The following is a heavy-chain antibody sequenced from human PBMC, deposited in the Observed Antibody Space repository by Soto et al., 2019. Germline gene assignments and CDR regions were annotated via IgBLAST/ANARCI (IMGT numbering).Heavy chain of an antibody. V-gene: IGHV3-53*02. CDR3: ASLAVAEGFDP. D-gene: IGHD6-19*01. Sequence: EVQLVETGGGLIQPGGSLRLSCAASGFSVSNNYMSWVRQAPGKGLEWVSIIHAGGSTYYADSVNGRFTISRDNSKNTVYLQMNGLRDEDTAMYYCASLAVAEGFDPWGQGTLVTVSS. CDR1: GFSVSNNY. CDR2: IHAGGST. J-gene: IGHJ5*02.